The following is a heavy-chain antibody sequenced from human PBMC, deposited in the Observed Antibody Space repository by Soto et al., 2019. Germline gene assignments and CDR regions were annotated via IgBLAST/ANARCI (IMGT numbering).Heavy chain of an antibody. V-gene: IGHV4-30-4*01. CDR3: ARGFPEYSSSNIFDP. CDR1: GGSISSGDYY. Sequence: QVQLQEAGPGLVKPSQTLSLTCTVSGGSISSGDYYWSWIRQPPGKGLEWIGYIYYSGSTYYNPSLKSRVTISVDTSKNQFSLKLSSVTAADTAVYYCARGFPEYSSSNIFDPWGQGTLVTVSS. J-gene: IGHJ5*02. CDR2: IYYSGST. D-gene: IGHD6-6*01.